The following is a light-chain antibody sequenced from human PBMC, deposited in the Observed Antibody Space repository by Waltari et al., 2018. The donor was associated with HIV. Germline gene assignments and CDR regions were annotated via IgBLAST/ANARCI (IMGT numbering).Light chain of an antibody. Sequence: SHDLSQPPSVSVPPGQTASITCSGDTLGDKYVSWYQQKPGQSPLLVIYQDNKRPSGIPRQFAGSNAGNTATLTSRGTQAMDEADYYCQAWDSSRFYVFGAGTKVTVL. CDR3: QAWDSSRFYV. CDR2: QDN. CDR1: TLGDKY. V-gene: IGLV3-1*01. J-gene: IGLJ1*01.